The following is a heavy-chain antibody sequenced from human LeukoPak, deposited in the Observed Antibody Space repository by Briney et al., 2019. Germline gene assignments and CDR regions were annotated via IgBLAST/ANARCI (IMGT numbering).Heavy chain of an antibody. CDR3: ARWSLRGCSGSPCFDN. CDR2: LTESGRT. V-gene: IGHV4-34*01. J-gene: IGHJ4*02. D-gene: IGHD2-15*01. Sequence: PSETLSLTCAVYGGSFSGYFWSWIRQPPGKGLEWIGELTESGRTNYNPSLKSRVTIAEDTSKNLFSLKLSSVTAADTAVYYCARWSLRGCSGSPCFDNWGQGTLVTVSS. CDR1: GGSFSGYF.